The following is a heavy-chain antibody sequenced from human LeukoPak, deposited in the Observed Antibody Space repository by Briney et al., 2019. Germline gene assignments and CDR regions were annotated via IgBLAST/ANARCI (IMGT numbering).Heavy chain of an antibody. CDR3: ARGDVSYDSSGYYYY. D-gene: IGHD3-22*01. Sequence: ASVKVSCKASGYTFNTYGISWVRQAPGQGLEWMGWIGTENAYTIYAEKFQGRVTLTTDTSTTTVHMELRSLRSDDTAVYYCARGDVSYDSSGYYYYWGQGTLVTVSS. J-gene: IGHJ4*02. V-gene: IGHV1-18*01. CDR2: IGTENAYT. CDR1: GYTFNTYG.